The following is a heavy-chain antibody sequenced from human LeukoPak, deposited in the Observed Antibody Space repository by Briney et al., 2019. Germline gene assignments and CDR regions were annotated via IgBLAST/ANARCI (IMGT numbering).Heavy chain of an antibody. CDR1: GCTFSDYY. J-gene: IGHJ4*02. CDR3: TRDSHGWGMYSVVY. V-gene: IGHV3-11*05. D-gene: IGHD3-10*01. CDR2: ISSTSIYT. Sequence: GGSLRLSCAASGCTFSDYYMSWIRQAPGKGLEWVSDISSTSIYTNYADSVKGRFTISRDNAKNSLFLQMNSLRAEDTAVYYYTRDSHGWGMYSVVYWGQGTLVTVSS.